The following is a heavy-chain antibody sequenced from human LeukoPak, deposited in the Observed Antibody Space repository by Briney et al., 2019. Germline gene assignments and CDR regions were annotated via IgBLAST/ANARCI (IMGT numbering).Heavy chain of an antibody. Sequence: SETLSLTCTVSGGSISGYYWSWIRQAPGKGLEWIGYVHYNGSPNYNASLKSRVTISVDASKNQFSLKLSSVTAADTAVYYCATKTMVRGVIIGRPFDPWGQGTLVTVSS. J-gene: IGHJ5*02. CDR1: GGSISGYY. CDR3: ATKTMVRGVIIGRPFDP. V-gene: IGHV4-59*12. CDR2: VHYNGSP. D-gene: IGHD3-10*01.